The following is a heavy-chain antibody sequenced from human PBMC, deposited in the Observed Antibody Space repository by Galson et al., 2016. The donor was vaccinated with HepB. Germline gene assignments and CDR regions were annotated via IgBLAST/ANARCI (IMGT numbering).Heavy chain of an antibody. J-gene: IGHJ5*02. Sequence: SVKVSCKASGNTFTGFYIHWVRQVPGQGLEWMGWINANSGATRYADKFQGRVSLTTDTSIATGYMELTSLRSDDTAVYYCARGDYGDFVGGFDPWGQGTLVTVSS. D-gene: IGHD4-17*01. CDR2: INANSGAT. CDR3: ARGDYGDFVGGFDP. CDR1: GNTFTGFY. V-gene: IGHV1-2*02.